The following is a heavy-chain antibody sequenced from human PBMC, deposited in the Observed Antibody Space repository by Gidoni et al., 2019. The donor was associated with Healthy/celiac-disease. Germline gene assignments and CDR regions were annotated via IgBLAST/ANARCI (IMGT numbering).Heavy chain of an antibody. CDR1: GSTFAEYA. D-gene: IGHD5-18*01. J-gene: IGHJ4*02. CDR2: ISWNSGSI. CDR3: AKDTTSRYSYGPTAYFDY. Sequence: EVQLVESGGGLVQPGRSLRLSFAASGSTFAEYAMHWVRQAPGKGLEWVSGISWNSGSIGYADSVKGRFTISRDNAKNSLYLQMNSLRAEDTALYYCAKDTTSRYSYGPTAYFDYWGQGTLVTVSS. V-gene: IGHV3-9*01.